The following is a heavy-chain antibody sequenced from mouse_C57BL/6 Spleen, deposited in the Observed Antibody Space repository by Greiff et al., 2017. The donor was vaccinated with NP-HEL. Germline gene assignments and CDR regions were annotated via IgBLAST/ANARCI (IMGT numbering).Heavy chain of an antibody. J-gene: IGHJ4*01. CDR1: GYTFTSYW. CDR2: IDPNSGGT. D-gene: IGHD2-4*01. CDR3: ARAGLRPNYYAMDY. Sequence: QVHVKQSGAELVKPGASVKLSCKASGYTFTSYWMHWVKQRPGRGLEWIGRIDPNSGGTKYNEKFKSKATLTVDKPSSTAYMQLSSLTSEDSAVYYCARAGLRPNYYAMDYWGQGTSVTVSS. V-gene: IGHV1-72*01.